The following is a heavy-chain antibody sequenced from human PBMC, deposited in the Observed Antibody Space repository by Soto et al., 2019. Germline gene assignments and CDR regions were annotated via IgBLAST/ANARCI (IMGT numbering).Heavy chain of an antibody. Sequence: KTSETLSLTCAVYGGSFSGYYWSWIRQPPGKGLEWIGEINHSGSTNYNPSLKSRVTISVDTSKNQFSLKLSSVAAADTAVYYCAREPIVVVPAALGGMDVWGQGTTVTVSS. V-gene: IGHV4-34*01. CDR3: AREPIVVVPAALGGMDV. CDR1: GGSFSGYY. CDR2: INHSGST. D-gene: IGHD2-2*01. J-gene: IGHJ6*02.